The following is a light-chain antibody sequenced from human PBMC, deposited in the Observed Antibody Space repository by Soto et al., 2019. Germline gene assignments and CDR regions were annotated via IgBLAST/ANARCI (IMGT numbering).Light chain of an antibody. CDR1: QSLLHSNGYNY. J-gene: IGKJ2*01. CDR2: LGS. CDR3: MQVLQIPRT. V-gene: IGKV2-28*01. Sequence: DIVMTQSPLSLPVTPGEPASISCRSSQSLLHSNGYNYLDWYLQKPGQSPQLLNYLGSNRASGVPDRCRGSGSGTYFTLKISRVEAEYVGVYYCMQVLQIPRTFGQGTKLELK.